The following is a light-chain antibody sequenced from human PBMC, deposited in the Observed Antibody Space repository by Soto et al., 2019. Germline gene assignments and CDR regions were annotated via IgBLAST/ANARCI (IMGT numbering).Light chain of an antibody. V-gene: IGKV3-20*01. Sequence: EIVLTQSPGTLSLSPGERATLSCRASQSVSSSYSAWYQQKPGQAPRRLIFGASFRATGIPDRFSGSGSGTDFTLTISRLEPEDFAVYYCQQYGSSPTTFGQGTKVDIK. CDR2: GAS. J-gene: IGKJ1*01. CDR1: QSVSSSY. CDR3: QQYGSSPTT.